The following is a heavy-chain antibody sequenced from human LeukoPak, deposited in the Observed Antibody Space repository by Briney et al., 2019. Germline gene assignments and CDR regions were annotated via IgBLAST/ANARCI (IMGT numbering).Heavy chain of an antibody. CDR3: ARGGVRAGSGRRPRLDY. Sequence: SETLSLTCAVYGGSFSGYYWSWIRQPPGKGLEWIGEINHSGSTNYNPSLKSRVTISVDTSKNQFSLKLSSVTAADTAVYYCARGGVRAGSGRRPRLDYWGQGTLVTVSS. CDR1: GGSFSGYY. CDR2: INHSGST. J-gene: IGHJ4*02. D-gene: IGHD2-15*01. V-gene: IGHV4-34*01.